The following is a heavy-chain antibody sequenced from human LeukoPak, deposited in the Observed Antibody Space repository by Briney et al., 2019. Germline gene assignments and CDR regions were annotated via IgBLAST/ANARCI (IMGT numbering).Heavy chain of an antibody. Sequence: GESLKISCKGSGYSFTSYWICWVRQMPGKGLEWMGIIYPGDSDTRYSPSFQGQVIISAEKSISTAYLQWSSLKASDTALYYCASRKKGMATAGFDYWGQGTLVTVSS. CDR1: GYSFTSYW. CDR3: ASRKKGMATAGFDY. V-gene: IGHV5-51*01. CDR2: IYPGDSDT. D-gene: IGHD5-24*01. J-gene: IGHJ4*02.